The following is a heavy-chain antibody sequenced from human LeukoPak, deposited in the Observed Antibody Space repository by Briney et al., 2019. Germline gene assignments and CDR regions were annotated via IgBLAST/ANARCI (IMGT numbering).Heavy chain of an antibody. Sequence: GGSLRLSCAASGFTFSDYYMSWIRQAPGKGLEWVSYISSSGSTIYYADSVKGRFTISRDNAKNSLYLQMNSLRAEDTAVYYCARASVTIFGYYDMDVWGQGTTVTVSS. D-gene: IGHD3-3*01. CDR2: ISSSGSTI. CDR3: ARASVTIFGYYDMDV. V-gene: IGHV3-11*01. CDR1: GFTFSDYY. J-gene: IGHJ6*02.